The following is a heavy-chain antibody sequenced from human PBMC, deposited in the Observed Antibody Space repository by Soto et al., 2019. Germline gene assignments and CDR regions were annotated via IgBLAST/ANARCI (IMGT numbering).Heavy chain of an antibody. CDR2: IWYDGSNK. CDR1: GFTFSSYG. Sequence: GGSLRLSCAASGFTFSSYGMHWVRQAPGKGLEWVAVIWYDGSNKYYADSVKGRFTISRDNSKNTLYLQMNSLRAEDTAVHYCAREEGYENYGMDVWGQGTTVTVSS. V-gene: IGHV3-33*01. CDR3: AREEGYENYGMDV. D-gene: IGHD5-12*01. J-gene: IGHJ6*02.